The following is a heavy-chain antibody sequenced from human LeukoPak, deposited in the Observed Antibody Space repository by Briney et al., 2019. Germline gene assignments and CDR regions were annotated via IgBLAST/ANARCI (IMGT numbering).Heavy chain of an antibody. CDR1: GGSISSYY. CDR2: IYYSGST. J-gene: IGHJ3*02. V-gene: IGHV4-39*01. CDR3: ARRTQQLVPGATYAFDI. Sequence: SETLSLTCTVSGGSISSYYWGWIRQPPGKGLEWIGSIYYSGSTYYNPSLKSRVTISVDTSKNQFSLKLSSVTAADTAVYYCARRTQQLVPGATYAFDIWGQGTMVTVSS. D-gene: IGHD6-6*01.